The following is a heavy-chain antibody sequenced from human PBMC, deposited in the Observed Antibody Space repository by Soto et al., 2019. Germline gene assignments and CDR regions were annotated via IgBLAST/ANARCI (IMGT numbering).Heavy chain of an antibody. Sequence: GGSLRLSCAASGFTFSTYGMQWVRQAPGKGLEWEAVISYDGYLKYYVDAVKGRFTVARDNSKNTLLLEMNSLRVEDTAVYFCAKDFKVSGSHYGTLNYYYGMDVWGQGTTVTVSS. D-gene: IGHD3-10*01. J-gene: IGHJ6*02. V-gene: IGHV3-30*18. CDR2: ISYDGYLK. CDR1: GFTFSTYG. CDR3: AKDFKVSGSHYGTLNYYYGMDV.